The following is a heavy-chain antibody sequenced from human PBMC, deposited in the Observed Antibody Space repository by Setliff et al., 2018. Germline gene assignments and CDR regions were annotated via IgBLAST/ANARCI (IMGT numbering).Heavy chain of an antibody. CDR3: AKGSSGWYRRNNYFGMDV. CDR1: GFTFSSYW. V-gene: IGHV3-7*01. D-gene: IGHD6-19*01. Sequence: GGSLRXSCAASGFTFSSYWMSWVRQAPGKGLEWVANIKQDGSEKYYVDSVKGRFTISRDNSKNTLYLQMNSLRAEDTAVYYCAKGSSGWYRRNNYFGMDVWGQGTTVTVSS. J-gene: IGHJ6*02. CDR2: IKQDGSEK.